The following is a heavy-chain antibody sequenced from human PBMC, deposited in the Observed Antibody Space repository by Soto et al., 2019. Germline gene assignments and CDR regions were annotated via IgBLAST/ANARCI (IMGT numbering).Heavy chain of an antibody. Sequence: SETLSLTCAVYGGSFSGYYWSWIRQPPGKGLEWIGEINHSGSTNYNPSLKSRVTISVDTSKNQFSLKLSSVTAADTAVYYCARLTGIAAAGRNYYYYYYMDVWGKGTTVTVSS. J-gene: IGHJ6*03. CDR3: ARLTGIAAAGRNYYYYYYMDV. D-gene: IGHD6-13*01. CDR1: GGSFSGYY. CDR2: INHSGST. V-gene: IGHV4-34*01.